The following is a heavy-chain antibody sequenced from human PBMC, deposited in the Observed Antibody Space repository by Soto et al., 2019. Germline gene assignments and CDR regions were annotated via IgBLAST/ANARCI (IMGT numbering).Heavy chain of an antibody. Sequence: GGSLRLSCAASGFTFSNYGMHWVRQAPGKGLEWVAVISYDGSNKYYGDSVKGRFTISRDNSENTLHLQMNSLRAEDTAVYYCAKAASVCSGTRCGAECFHYWGQGTLVT. J-gene: IGHJ1*01. CDR3: AKAASVCSGTRCGAECFHY. V-gene: IGHV3-30*18. CDR1: GFTFSNYG. D-gene: IGHD2-2*01. CDR2: ISYDGSNK.